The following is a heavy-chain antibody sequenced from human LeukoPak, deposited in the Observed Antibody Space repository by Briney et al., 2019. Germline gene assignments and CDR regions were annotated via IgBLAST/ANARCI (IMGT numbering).Heavy chain of an antibody. CDR2: INPNSGGT. Sequence: GASVKVSCKASGYTFTGYYMHWVRQAPGQGLEWMGWINPNSGGTSYAQKFQGRVTMTRDTSTSTVYMELSSLRSEDTAVYYCARDLCDSSGYYFDWGQGTLVTVSS. CDR3: ARDLCDSSGYYFD. CDR1: GYTFTGYY. J-gene: IGHJ4*02. V-gene: IGHV1-2*02. D-gene: IGHD3-22*01.